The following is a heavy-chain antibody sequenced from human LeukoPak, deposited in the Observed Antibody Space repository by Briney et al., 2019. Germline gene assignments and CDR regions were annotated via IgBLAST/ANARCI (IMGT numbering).Heavy chain of an antibody. CDR1: GYTFTSYD. D-gene: IGHD6-13*01. CDR3: ARGRSIAAAGTNYYYGMDV. V-gene: IGHV1-8*01. Sequence: GASVKVSCKASGYTFTSYDINWVRQATGQGLEWMGWMNPNSGNTGYAQKFQGRVTMTRNISISTAYMELSSLRSEDTAVYYCARGRSIAAAGTNYYYGMDVWGQGTTVTVSS. CDR2: MNPNSGNT. J-gene: IGHJ6*02.